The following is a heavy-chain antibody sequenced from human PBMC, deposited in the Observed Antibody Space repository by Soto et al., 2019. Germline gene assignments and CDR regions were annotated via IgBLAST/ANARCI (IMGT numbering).Heavy chain of an antibody. Sequence: EVQLVESGGGLVQPGGSLRLSCSASGFTFSSYAMHWVRQAPGKGLEYVSAISSNGGSTYYADSVKDRFTISRDNSKNTLDLRMGSLGAGDTAVYHCVKVGVRCSGGSCYSGLYTRVAWGQGTTVTVSS. CDR1: GFTFSSYA. D-gene: IGHD2-15*01. CDR2: ISSNGGST. V-gene: IGHV3-64D*06. J-gene: IGHJ6*02. CDR3: VKVGVRCSGGSCYSGLYTRVA.